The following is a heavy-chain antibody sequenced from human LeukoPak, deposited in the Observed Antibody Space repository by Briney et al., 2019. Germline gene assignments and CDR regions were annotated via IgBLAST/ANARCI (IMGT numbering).Heavy chain of an antibody. D-gene: IGHD3-22*01. CDR2: IYYSGST. J-gene: IGHJ4*02. Sequence: PSETLSLTCTVSGGSISSYYWSWIRQPPGKGLEWIGYIYYSGSTNYNPSLKSRVTISVDTSKNQFSLKLSSVTAADTAVYYCARHGHDSGNFEAHFDYWGQGTLVTVSS. V-gene: IGHV4-59*01. CDR3: ARHGHDSGNFEAHFDY. CDR1: GGSISSYY.